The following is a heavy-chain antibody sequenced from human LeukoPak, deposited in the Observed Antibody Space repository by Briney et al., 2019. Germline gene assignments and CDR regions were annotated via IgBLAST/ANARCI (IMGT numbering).Heavy chain of an antibody. CDR2: IGGSGGST. J-gene: IGHJ4*02. V-gene: IGHV3-23*01. CDR3: AKDAWIYCSGDCSRGPTSLYY. Sequence: GGSLRLSCAASGFTFSAYAMTWVRQAPGKGLEWVSGIGGSGGSTNYADSVKGRFTISRDNSKNTLYLQMNSLRAEDTAVYYCAKDAWIYCSGDCSRGPTSLYYWGQGTLVTVSS. CDR1: GFTFSAYA. D-gene: IGHD2-21*02.